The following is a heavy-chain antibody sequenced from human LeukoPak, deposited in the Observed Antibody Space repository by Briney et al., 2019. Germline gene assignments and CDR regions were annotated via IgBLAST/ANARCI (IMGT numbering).Heavy chain of an antibody. CDR2: IYHSGST. CDR1: GGSISSGGYS. V-gene: IGHV4-30-2*01. Sequence: PSETLSLTCAVSGGSISSGGYSWSWIRQPPGKGLEWIGYIYHSGSTYYNPSLKSRVTISVDRSKNQFSLKLSSVTAADTAVYYCARSITMVRGVIQYRGIGFDPWGQGTLVTVSS. D-gene: IGHD3-10*01. J-gene: IGHJ5*02. CDR3: ARSITMVRGVIQYRGIGFDP.